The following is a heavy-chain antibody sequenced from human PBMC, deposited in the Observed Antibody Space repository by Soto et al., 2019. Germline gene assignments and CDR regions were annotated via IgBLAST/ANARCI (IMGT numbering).Heavy chain of an antibody. CDR2: MNPNSGNT. J-gene: IGHJ6*02. V-gene: IGHV1-8*01. Sequence: ASVKVSCKASGYTFTSDDINWVRQATGEGLEWMGWMNPNSGNTGYAQKFQGRVTMTRNTSISTAYMELSSLRSEDTAVYYCARGGDYGDYGYYYYGMDVWGQGTTVTVSS. CDR3: ARGGDYGDYGYYYYGMDV. D-gene: IGHD4-17*01. CDR1: GYTFTSDD.